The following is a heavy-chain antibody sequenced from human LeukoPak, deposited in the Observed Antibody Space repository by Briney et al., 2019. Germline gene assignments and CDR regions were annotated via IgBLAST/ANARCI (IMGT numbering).Heavy chain of an antibody. J-gene: IGHJ4*02. V-gene: IGHV3-30*04. CDR3: ARMDDSSGYYLDY. CDR2: ISYDGSNK. D-gene: IGHD3-22*01. Sequence: PGGSLRLSCAASGFTFSSYAIHWVRQAPGKGLEWVAVISYDGSNKYYADSVKGRFTISRDNSKNTLYLQMNSLRAEDTAVYYCARMDDSSGYYLDYWGQGTLVTVSS. CDR1: GFTFSSYA.